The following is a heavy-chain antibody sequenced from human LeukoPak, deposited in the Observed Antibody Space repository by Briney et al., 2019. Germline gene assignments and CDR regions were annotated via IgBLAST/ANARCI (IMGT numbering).Heavy chain of an antibody. CDR2: MNPNSGNT. V-gene: IGHV1-8*01. J-gene: IGHJ6*03. CDR3: ARAERFLEWLLYPTHYYYYMDV. CDR1: GYTFTSYD. Sequence: ASVKVSCKASGYTFTSYDINWVRQATGQGLEWMGWMNPNSGNTGYAQKFQGRVTMTRNTSISTAYMELSSLRSEDTAVYYCARAERFLEWLLYPTHYYYYMDVWGKGTTVTVSS. D-gene: IGHD3-3*01.